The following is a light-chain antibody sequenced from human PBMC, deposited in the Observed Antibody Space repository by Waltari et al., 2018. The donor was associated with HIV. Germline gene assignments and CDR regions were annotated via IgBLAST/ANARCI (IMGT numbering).Light chain of an antibody. CDR1: NGDIRAYNY. CDR3: SSFAGTHKL. Sequence: QSALTQSPSASGSPGQSVNISCTGANGDIRAYNYVSWYQQHSDRPPKLIIFEVTKRPSGVPDRFSGSKSGNTASLFVSGLQPEDEATYFCSSFAGTHKLFGGGTKLTVL. CDR2: EVT. J-gene: IGLJ2*01. V-gene: IGLV2-8*01.